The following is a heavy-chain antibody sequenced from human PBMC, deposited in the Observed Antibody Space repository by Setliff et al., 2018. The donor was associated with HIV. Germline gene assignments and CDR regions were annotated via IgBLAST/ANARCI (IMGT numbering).Heavy chain of an antibody. D-gene: IGHD5-12*01. Sequence: GGSLRLSCSASGFTFSSYAMHLVRQAPGKGLEYVSAISSNGGSTYYADSVKGRFTISRDNSKNTLYLQMSSLRAEDTDVYYCVKGSNRGYSGYYSFNYYGRGVWGQESTVTVSS. V-gene: IGHV3-64D*09. J-gene: IGHJ6*02. CDR1: GFTFSSYA. CDR2: ISSNGGST. CDR3: VKGSNRGYSGYYSFNYYGRGV.